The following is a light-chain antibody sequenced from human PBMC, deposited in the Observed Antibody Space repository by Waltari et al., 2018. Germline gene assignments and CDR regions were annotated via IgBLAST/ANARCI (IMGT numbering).Light chain of an antibody. V-gene: IGLV1-44*01. CDR2: RDN. J-gene: IGLJ3*02. CDR3: AVWDDSLRGWV. CDR1: NSNLGRNS. Sequence: QSVLIQPPSASGTPGQRVTVSCSGSNSNLGRNSVNWYQQVPGTAPKLLIYRDNQRPSGVPDRFSGSKSGTSASLAISGLQSEDETDYYCAVWDDSLRGWVFGGGTKVTVL.